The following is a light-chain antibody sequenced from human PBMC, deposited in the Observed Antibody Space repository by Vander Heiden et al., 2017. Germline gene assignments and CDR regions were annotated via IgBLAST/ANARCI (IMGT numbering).Light chain of an antibody. CDR1: QSVSSN. CDR3: QQYNNWPYT. Sequence: IVMTYPPATLSVSPGERAIHSCRASQSVSSNLAWYQQKPGQAPKLLIYCASTRATGIPARFSGSGSGTEFTLTISSLQSEDFAVYYCQQYNNWPYTFGQGTKLEIK. V-gene: IGKV3-15*01. CDR2: CAS. J-gene: IGKJ2*01.